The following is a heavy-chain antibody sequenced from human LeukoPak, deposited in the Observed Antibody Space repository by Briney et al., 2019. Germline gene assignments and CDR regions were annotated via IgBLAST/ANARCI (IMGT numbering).Heavy chain of an antibody. CDR3: TRDLSATARAYDY. Sequence: PGGSLRLSCAASGFTLSSYAMTWVRQAPGKGLEWVSFIAISGTYITYADSVKGRFTISRDNAKNSLYLQMNSLRAEDTAVYYCTRDLSATARAYDYWGQGTLVTVSS. CDR1: GFTLSSYA. J-gene: IGHJ4*02. V-gene: IGHV3-21*01. D-gene: IGHD1-26*01. CDR2: IAISGTYI.